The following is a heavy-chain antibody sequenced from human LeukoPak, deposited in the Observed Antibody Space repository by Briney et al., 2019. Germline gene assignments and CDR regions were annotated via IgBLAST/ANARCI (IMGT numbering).Heavy chain of an antibody. CDR2: IYTSGST. D-gene: IGHD3-10*01. V-gene: IGHV4-4*07. J-gene: IGHJ4*02. CDR3: ARSTYYGSGSYFDY. CDR1: GGSISSYY. Sequence: NPSETLSLTCTVSGGSISSYYWSWIRQPAGKGLEWIGRIYTSGSTNYNPSFKSRVTMSVDTSKNQFSLKLSSVTAADTAVYYCARSTYYGSGSYFDYWGQGTLVTVSS.